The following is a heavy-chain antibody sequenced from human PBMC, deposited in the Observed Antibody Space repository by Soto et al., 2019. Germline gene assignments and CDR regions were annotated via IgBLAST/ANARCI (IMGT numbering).Heavy chain of an antibody. Sequence: SETLSLTCAVYGGSFSGYYWSWIRQPPGKGLEWIGEINHSGSTNYNPSLKSRFTISVDTSKNQFSLKLSSVTAADTAVYYCARDGQGYYYYYMDVWGKGTTVTVSS. J-gene: IGHJ6*03. CDR1: GGSFSGYY. CDR3: ARDGQGYYYYYMDV. CDR2: INHSGST. V-gene: IGHV4-34*01.